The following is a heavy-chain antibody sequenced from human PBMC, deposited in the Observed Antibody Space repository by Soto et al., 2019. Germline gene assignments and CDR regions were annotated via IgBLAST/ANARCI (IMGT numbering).Heavy chain of an antibody. Sequence: VQLAQSGGGVVQPGRSLRLSCEVSGLAFSDFGFHWVRQAPGKGLGWVSSISHDGSNRKYADSVKGRFTISRDNFKRTLFLQMDRLRTADTAVYYCAKTVTFFFDYHTVGFSSEDYWGHGTLVTVSS. CDR3: AKTVTFFFDYHTVGFSSEDY. CDR2: ISHDGSNR. V-gene: IGHV3-33*06. D-gene: IGHD3-9*01. J-gene: IGHJ4*01. CDR1: GLAFSDFG.